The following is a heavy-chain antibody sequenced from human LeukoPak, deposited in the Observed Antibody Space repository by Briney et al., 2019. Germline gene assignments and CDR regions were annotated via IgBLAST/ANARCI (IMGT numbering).Heavy chain of an antibody. J-gene: IGHJ6*02. CDR1: GFTFSSYS. CDR2: INHSGST. D-gene: IGHD3-3*01. Sequence: GSLRLSCAASGFTFSSYSMNWVRQPPGKGLEWIGEINHSGSTNYNPSLKSRVTISVDTSKNQFSLKLSSVTAADTAVYYCARDKLRFLEWRYYYYGMDVWGQGTTVTVSS. CDR3: ARDKLRFLEWRYYYYGMDV. V-gene: IGHV4-34*01.